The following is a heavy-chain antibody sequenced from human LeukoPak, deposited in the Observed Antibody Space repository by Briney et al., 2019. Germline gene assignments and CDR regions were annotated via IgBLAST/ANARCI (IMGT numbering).Heavy chain of an antibody. Sequence: GILRLSCAASGFTFSSYAMRWVRQAPGKGLEWVSAISGSCGSTYYAGSVKGRFTISRDNSKNTLYLQMNSLRAEDTAVYYCAKENIRLEYYFDYWGQGTLVTVSS. CDR1: GFTFSSYA. J-gene: IGHJ4*02. CDR3: AKENIRLEYYFDY. V-gene: IGHV3-23*01. CDR2: ISGSCGST. D-gene: IGHD2/OR15-2a*01.